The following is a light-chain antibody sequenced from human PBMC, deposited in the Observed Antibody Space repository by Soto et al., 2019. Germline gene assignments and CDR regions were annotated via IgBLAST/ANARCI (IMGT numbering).Light chain of an antibody. Sequence: ENVLTQSPGTLSLSPGERATLSCRASQSVSSNSLAWYQQKPGQAPRLLIYGASSRAIGIPDWFSGSGSGTDFTLTINRLEPEDFAVYYCQQYGYSLFTFGPGTKVDIK. J-gene: IGKJ3*01. V-gene: IGKV3-20*01. CDR3: QQYGYSLFT. CDR1: QSVSSNS. CDR2: GAS.